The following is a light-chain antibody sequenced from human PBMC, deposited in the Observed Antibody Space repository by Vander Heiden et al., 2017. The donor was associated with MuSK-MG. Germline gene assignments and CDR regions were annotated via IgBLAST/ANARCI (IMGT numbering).Light chain of an antibody. V-gene: IGLV3-9*01. J-gene: IGLJ2*01. CDR3: QEWNSSTVV. CDR1: NIGSKN. CDR2: RDT. Sequence: SYELTQPFSVSVALGQTARITCGGNNIGSKNVHWYQQKPGQAPGLVIYRDTNRTSGIPERFAGSNSSTTATLTISRAQAGDEADYYCQEWNSSTVVFGGGTKLTVL.